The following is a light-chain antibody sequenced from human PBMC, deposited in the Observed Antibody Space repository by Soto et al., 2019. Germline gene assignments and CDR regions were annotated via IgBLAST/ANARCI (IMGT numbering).Light chain of an antibody. CDR3: AAWDDSLNGVV. CDR2: SSN. CDR1: SSNIGGNT. J-gene: IGLJ2*01. Sequence: QSVLTQPPSASGTPGQRVTISCPGSSSNIGGNTVNWYRQLPGTAPQLLIYSSNQRPSGVPDRFSGSKSGTSASLAISGLQSEDEADYYCAAWDDSLNGVVFGGGTQLTVL. V-gene: IGLV1-44*01.